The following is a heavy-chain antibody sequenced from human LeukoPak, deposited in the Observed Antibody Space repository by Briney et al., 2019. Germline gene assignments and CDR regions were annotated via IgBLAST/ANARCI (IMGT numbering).Heavy chain of an antibody. Sequence: GGSLRLSCAASGFTFSSYAMHWVRQAPGKGLEWVAVISYDGSNKYFADSVKGRFTISRDNSKNTLYLQTNSLRAEDTAVYYCARDRKLELRLFSYMDVWGKGTTVTVSS. D-gene: IGHD1-7*01. J-gene: IGHJ6*03. V-gene: IGHV3-30*04. CDR3: ARDRKLELRLFSYMDV. CDR2: ISYDGSNK. CDR1: GFTFSSYA.